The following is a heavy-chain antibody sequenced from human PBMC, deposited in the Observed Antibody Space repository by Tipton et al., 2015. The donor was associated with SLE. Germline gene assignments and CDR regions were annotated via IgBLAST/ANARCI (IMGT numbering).Heavy chain of an antibody. J-gene: IGHJ3*02. V-gene: IGHV3-49*03. CDR2: IRRKAYGGTT. Sequence: SLRLSCTASGFTFGDYAMTWFRQAPGKGLEWVGLIRRKAYGGTTEYAASVKGRFSISRDDSKSIAYLQMNSLRVEDTAVYYCVREINWNYEWGAFDIWGQGTMVTFSS. CDR3: VREINWNYEWGAFDI. D-gene: IGHD1-7*01. CDR1: GFTFGDYA.